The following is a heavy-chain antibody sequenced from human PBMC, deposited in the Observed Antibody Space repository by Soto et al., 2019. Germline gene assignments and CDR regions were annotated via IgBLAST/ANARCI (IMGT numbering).Heavy chain of an antibody. D-gene: IGHD2-15*01. CDR3: ARDSSAGGSPLDY. V-gene: IGHV3-30*03. CDR2: ISYDGSNK. CDR1: GFTFSSYG. Sequence: QAHLVESGGGVVQPGRSLRLSCAASGFTFSSYGMHWVRQAPGKGLEWVAVISYDGSNKYYADSVKGRFTVSRDNSDNTGFLQMDSLRDEDTAVYYCARDSSAGGSPLDYWGQGTLVTVSS. J-gene: IGHJ4*02.